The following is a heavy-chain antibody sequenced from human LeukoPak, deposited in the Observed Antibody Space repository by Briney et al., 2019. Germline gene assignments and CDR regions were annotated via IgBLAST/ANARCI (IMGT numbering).Heavy chain of an antibody. CDR3: ARAPNYYDSSALDY. V-gene: IGHV3-72*01. CDR1: GFTFSDHY. CDR2: TRNKANSYTT. Sequence: PGGSLRLSCAASGFTFSDHYMDWVCQAPGKGLEWVGRTRNKANSYTTEYAASVKGRFTISRDDSKNSLYLQMNSLKTEDTAVYYCARAPNYYDSSALDYWGQGTLVTVSS. J-gene: IGHJ4*02. D-gene: IGHD3-22*01.